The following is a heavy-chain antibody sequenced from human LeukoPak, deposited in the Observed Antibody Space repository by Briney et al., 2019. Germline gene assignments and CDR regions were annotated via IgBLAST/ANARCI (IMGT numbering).Heavy chain of an antibody. J-gene: IGHJ5*02. CDR2: IYYSGST. CDR1: GGSISSSSYY. V-gene: IGHV4-39*01. D-gene: IGHD6-6*01. Sequence: SETLSLTCTVSGGSISSSSYYWGWLRQPPGKGLEWIGSIYYSGSTYYNPSLKSLVTISVDTSKNQFSLKLSSVTAADTAVYYCARRTSAYSSSFPNWFDPWGQGTLVTVSS. CDR3: ARRTSAYSSSFPNWFDP.